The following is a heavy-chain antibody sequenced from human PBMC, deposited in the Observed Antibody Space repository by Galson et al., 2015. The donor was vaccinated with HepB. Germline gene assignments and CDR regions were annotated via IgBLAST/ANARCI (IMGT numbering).Heavy chain of an antibody. CDR3: ARGNNGGFDY. J-gene: IGHJ4*02. CDR1: GFTFSYYW. D-gene: IGHD7-27*01. V-gene: IGHV3-74*01. CDR2: IHSDGTTT. Sequence: SLRLSCAASGFTFSYYWMHWVRHAPGKGLVWVSHIHSDGTTTTYADSVKGRFTISRDNARNTFYLQMSSLRPEDTAVYYCARGNNGGFDYWGQGTLVTVPS.